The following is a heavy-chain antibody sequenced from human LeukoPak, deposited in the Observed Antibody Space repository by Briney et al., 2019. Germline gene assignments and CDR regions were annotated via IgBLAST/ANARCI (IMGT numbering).Heavy chain of an antibody. CDR2: IIPIFGTA. V-gene: IGHV1-69*13. D-gene: IGHD5-12*01. CDR3: ARGGYDLGNWFDP. CDR1: GGTFSSYA. J-gene: IGHJ5*02. Sequence: SVKVSCKASGGTFSSYAISWVRQAPGQGLEWMGGIIPIFGTANYAQKFQGRVTITADESTSTAYMELSSLRSEDTAVYYCARGGYDLGNWFDPWGQGTLVTVSS.